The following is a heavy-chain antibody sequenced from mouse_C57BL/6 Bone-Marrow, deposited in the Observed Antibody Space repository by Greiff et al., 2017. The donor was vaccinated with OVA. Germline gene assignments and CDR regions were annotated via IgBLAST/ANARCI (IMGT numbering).Heavy chain of an antibody. D-gene: IGHD1-1*01. CDR2: IYPEDGDT. CDR1: GFNIKDYY. CDR3: TTTTYYVFRYVDV. V-gene: IGHV14-1*01. Sequence: EVKLQESGAELVRPGASVKLSCTASGFNIKDYYMHWVKQRPEQGLEWIGRIYPEDGDTEYAPKFQGKATMTADTSSNTAYLQLSSLTSEDTAVYYCTTTTYYVFRYVDVWGTGTTVTVSS. J-gene: IGHJ1*03.